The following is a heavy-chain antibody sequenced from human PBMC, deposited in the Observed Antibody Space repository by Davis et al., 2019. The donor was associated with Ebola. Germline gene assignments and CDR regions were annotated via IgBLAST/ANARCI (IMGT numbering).Heavy chain of an antibody. V-gene: IGHV4-4*07. CDR2: IYTSGST. J-gene: IGHJ6*02. Sequence: PSETLSLTCTVSGGSISSYYWSWIRQPAGKGLEWIGRIYTSGSTNYNPSLKSRVTMSVDTSKNQFSLKLSSVTAADTAVYYCARARSTVTHNYYYGMDVWGQGTTVTVSS. CDR3: ARARSTVTHNYYYGMDV. CDR1: GGSISSYY. D-gene: IGHD4-17*01.